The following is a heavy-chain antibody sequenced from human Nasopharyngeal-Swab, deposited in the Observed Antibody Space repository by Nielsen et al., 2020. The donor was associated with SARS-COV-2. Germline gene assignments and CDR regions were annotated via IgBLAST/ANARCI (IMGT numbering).Heavy chain of an antibody. D-gene: IGHD3-9*01. CDR2: TYYGSKWYN. J-gene: IGHJ4*02. CDR3: ARGFLQTGFDY. CDR1: VVSVSSNNVG. Sequence: SQTLSLSCALSVVSVSSNNVGSHWIRPSPSRRLEWLGRTYYGSKWYNHYAPSVKSRVTIKPDTSKNPFSLQVDSVTPEDSAVYYCARGFLQTGFDYWGQGTLVTVSS. V-gene: IGHV6-1*01.